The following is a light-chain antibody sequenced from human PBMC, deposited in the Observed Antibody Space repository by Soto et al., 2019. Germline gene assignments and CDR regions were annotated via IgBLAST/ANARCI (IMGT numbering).Light chain of an antibody. V-gene: IGKV3-15*01. CDR2: GAS. CDR3: QQYDNWPPWT. Sequence: EIVMTQSPATLSVSPGERATLSCRASQSVSSNFAWYQQKPGQAPRLLIYGASTRATGIPARFSGSGSGTDVSLTISSLQSENYAVYYCQQYDNWPPWTFGQGTKVEIK. CDR1: QSVSSN. J-gene: IGKJ1*01.